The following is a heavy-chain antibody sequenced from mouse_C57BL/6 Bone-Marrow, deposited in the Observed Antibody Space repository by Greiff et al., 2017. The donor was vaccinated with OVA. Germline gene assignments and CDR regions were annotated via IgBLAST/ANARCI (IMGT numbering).Heavy chain of an antibody. D-gene: IGHD2-4*01. CDR1: GYTFTSYW. J-gene: IGHJ2*01. Sequence: QVQLQQSGAELVKPGASVKLSCKASGYTFTSYWMQWVKQRPGQGLEWIGEIDPSDSYTNYNQKFKGKATLTVDTSSSTANMQLSSLTSEDSAVYYCALSFYDYGYFDYGGKGTTLTVSS. CDR3: ALSFYDYGYFDY. CDR2: IDPSDSYT. V-gene: IGHV1-50*01.